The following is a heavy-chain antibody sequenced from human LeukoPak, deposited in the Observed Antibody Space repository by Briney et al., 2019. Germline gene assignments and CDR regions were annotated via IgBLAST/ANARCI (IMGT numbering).Heavy chain of an antibody. CDR1: GFTFSSYG. J-gene: IGHJ4*02. D-gene: IGHD6-19*01. CDR2: ISYDGSDK. V-gene: IGHV3-30*18. CDR3: AKDSEYGSGWNSFV. Sequence: GKSLTLSCAVSGFTFSSYGMHWVRQAPGKGVDWVALISYDGSDKYYADSVKGRFTISRDNSKNTLHVQMNSLRAEDTAVYYRAKDSEYGSGWNSFVWGQGTLVTVSS.